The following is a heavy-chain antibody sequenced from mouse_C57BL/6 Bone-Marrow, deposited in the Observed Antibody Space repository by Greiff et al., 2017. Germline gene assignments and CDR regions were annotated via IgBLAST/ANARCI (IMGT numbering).Heavy chain of an antibody. J-gene: IGHJ3*01. V-gene: IGHV1-81*01. Sequence: QVQLQQSGAELARPGASVKLSCKASGYTFTSYGISWVKQRTGQGLEWIGEIYPRSGNTYSNEKFKGKATLTADKSSSTAYMELRSLTSEDSAVYFCARLARFAYWGQGTLVTVSA. CDR2: IYPRSGNT. CDR3: ARLARFAY. CDR1: GYTFTSYG.